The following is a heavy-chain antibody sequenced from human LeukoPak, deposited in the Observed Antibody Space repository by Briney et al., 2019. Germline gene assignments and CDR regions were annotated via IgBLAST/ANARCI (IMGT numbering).Heavy chain of an antibody. Sequence: ASVKVSCKASGYSFSGYYIHWVRHAPRQGLGWMWWINPNSGATNYAQNFQGTVTLTRDTSTTTAYMQLSRLRSDDTAVYYCARDQNYLDSTAYYGMDCWGQGTLVTVSS. D-gene: IGHD3-22*01. V-gene: IGHV1-2*02. J-gene: IGHJ4*02. CDR2: INPNSGAT. CDR3: ARDQNYLDSTAYYGMDC. CDR1: GYSFSGYY.